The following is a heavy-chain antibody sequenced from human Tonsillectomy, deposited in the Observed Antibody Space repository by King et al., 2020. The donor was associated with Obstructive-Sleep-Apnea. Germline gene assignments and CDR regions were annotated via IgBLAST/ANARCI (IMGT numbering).Heavy chain of an antibody. D-gene: IGHD3-22*01. J-gene: IGHJ4*02. V-gene: IGHV2-5*02. Sequence: TLKESGPTRVKPRQTLTLTCTVSGFSLSTSRMGVGWIRQPPGKALEWLALIYWDGDKRYSPSLKNRLTITKDTSKSQVVLTMTNMDPVDTATYYCAHFPTKVYDMSGYYYGPGHFDYWGQGTLVTVSS. CDR1: GFSLSTSRMG. CDR2: IYWDGDK. CDR3: AHFPTKVYDMSGYYYGPGHFDY.